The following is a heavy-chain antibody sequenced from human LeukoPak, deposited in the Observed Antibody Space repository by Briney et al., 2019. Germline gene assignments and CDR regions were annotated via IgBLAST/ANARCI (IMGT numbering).Heavy chain of an antibody. CDR1: GFTFSSYG. V-gene: IGHV3-7*03. CDR3: AKDIGRWEPYYFDY. D-gene: IGHD1-26*01. CDR2: IKQDGSEK. J-gene: IGHJ4*02. Sequence: PGGSLRLSCAASGFTFSSYGMNWVRQAPGKGLEWVANIKQDGSEKYYVDSVKGRFTISRDNAKNSLYLQMNSLRAEDTALYYCAKDIGRWEPYYFDYWGQGTLVTVSS.